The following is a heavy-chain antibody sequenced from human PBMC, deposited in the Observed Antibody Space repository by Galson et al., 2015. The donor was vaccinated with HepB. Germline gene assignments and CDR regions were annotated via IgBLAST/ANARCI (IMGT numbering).Heavy chain of an antibody. D-gene: IGHD1-26*01. CDR1: GFTFSIYA. Sequence: SLRLSCAASGFTFSIYAMSWVRQAPGKGLEWVSVISGSGGGTYYADSVKGRFTISRDNSKNTLYLQMHSLRAEDTAVYYCAKDLSWGLRGYFDLWGRGTLVTVSS. J-gene: IGHJ2*01. V-gene: IGHV3-23*01. CDR2: ISGSGGGT. CDR3: AKDLSWGLRGYFDL.